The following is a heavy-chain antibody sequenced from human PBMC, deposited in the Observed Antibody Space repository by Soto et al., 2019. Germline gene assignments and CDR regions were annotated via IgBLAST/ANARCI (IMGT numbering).Heavy chain of an antibody. CDR1: GGSVSSYY. D-gene: IGHD4-4*01. V-gene: IGHV4-59*08. CDR2: IYYSGST. CDR3: ARHSNRNYGLYYFDY. Sequence: SQTLPLTCTVSGGSVSSYYWSWIRQPQGKGLEWIGYIYYSGSTKYNPSLKSRVTMSVDTSNNQFSLKVSSVTAADTAVYYCARHSNRNYGLYYFDYWGLGALVTVSS. J-gene: IGHJ4*02.